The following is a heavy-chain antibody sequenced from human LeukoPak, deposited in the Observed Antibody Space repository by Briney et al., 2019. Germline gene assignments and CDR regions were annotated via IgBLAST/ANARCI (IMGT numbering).Heavy chain of an antibody. J-gene: IGHJ4*02. Sequence: GGSLRLSCAASGFTFSSYSMNWVRQAPGKGLEWVSSISSSSSYIYYADSVKGRFTISRDNAKNSLYLQMNSLRAEDTAVYYCAAHTVTTWSLDYWGQGTLVTVSS. D-gene: IGHD4-17*01. CDR3: AAHTVTTWSLDY. CDR2: ISSSSSYI. V-gene: IGHV3-21*01. CDR1: GFTFSSYS.